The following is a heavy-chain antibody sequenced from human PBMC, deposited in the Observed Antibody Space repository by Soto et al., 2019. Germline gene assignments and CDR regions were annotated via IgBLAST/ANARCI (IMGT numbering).Heavy chain of an antibody. D-gene: IGHD2-2*01. V-gene: IGHV3-23*01. J-gene: IGHJ4*02. CDR3: AKDTVVVPAALDPSDY. Sequence: PGGSLRLSCAASGFTFSSYAMSWVRQAPGKGLEWVSAISGSGGSTYYADSVKGRFTISRDNSKNTLYLQMNSLRAEDTAVYYCAKDTVVVPAALDPSDYWGQGTLVTVSS. CDR1: GFTFSSYA. CDR2: ISGSGGST.